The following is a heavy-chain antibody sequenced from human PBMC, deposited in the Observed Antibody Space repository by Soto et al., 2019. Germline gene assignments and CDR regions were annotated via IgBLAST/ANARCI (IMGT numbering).Heavy chain of an antibody. D-gene: IGHD2-2*01. CDR2: ISYDGSNN. Sequence: QVQLVESVGGVVQPGMSLRLSCAASGFTFSSYAMHWVRQAPGKGLEWVAVISYDGSNNYYADSVKGRFTISRDNSKNTLYLQMHSLRAEDTAVYYCAKGPLTISTTLWVYYWGQGTRVTVSS. CDR3: AKGPLTISTTLWVYY. V-gene: IGHV3-30-3*01. J-gene: IGHJ4*02. CDR1: GFTFSSYA.